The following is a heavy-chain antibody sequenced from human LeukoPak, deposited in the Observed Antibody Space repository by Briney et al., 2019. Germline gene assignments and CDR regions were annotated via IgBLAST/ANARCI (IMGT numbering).Heavy chain of an antibody. V-gene: IGHV1-3*04. Sequence: ASVKVSCKASGYTFTSYAMHWVRQAPGQGLEWMAWTNTANGDTKYSQELQDRITITRDTSANTAYMELTGLKSDDTAVYYCAREAGSGYYPYFDNWGQGTLVTVSS. CDR2: TNTANGDT. CDR3: AREAGSGYYPYFDN. J-gene: IGHJ4*02. CDR1: GYTFTSYA. D-gene: IGHD3-22*01.